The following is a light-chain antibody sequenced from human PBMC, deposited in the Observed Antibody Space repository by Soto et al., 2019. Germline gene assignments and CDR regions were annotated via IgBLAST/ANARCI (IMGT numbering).Light chain of an antibody. Sequence: QSALTQPASVSGSPGQSITISCTGTSSDVGSYNLVSWYQQHPGKAPKLIICESSKRPSGVSNRFSGSKSGNTASLTISGLQADDEADYYCCAYAGSSPLFGGGTKVTVL. CDR2: ESS. CDR3: CAYAGSSPL. V-gene: IGLV2-23*01. CDR1: SSDVGSYNL. J-gene: IGLJ3*02.